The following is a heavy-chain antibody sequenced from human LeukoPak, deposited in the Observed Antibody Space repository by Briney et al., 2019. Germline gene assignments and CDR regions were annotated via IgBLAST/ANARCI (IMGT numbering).Heavy chain of an antibody. D-gene: IGHD2-21*02. CDR3: AKEDRFVVVTALREGNDY. CDR1: GFTFSSYG. J-gene: IGHJ4*02. CDR2: ISYDGSNK. Sequence: GGSLRLSCAASGFTFSSYGMHWVRQAPGKGLEWVAVISYDGSNKYYAESVKGRFTISRDNSKNTQYLQMNSLRAEDTAVYYCAKEDRFVVVTALREGNDYWGQGTLVTVSS. V-gene: IGHV3-30*12.